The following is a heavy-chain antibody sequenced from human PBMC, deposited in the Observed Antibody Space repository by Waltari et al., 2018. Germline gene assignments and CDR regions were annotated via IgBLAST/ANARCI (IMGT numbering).Heavy chain of an antibody. V-gene: IGHV4-59*01. Sequence: QVQLQESGPSLLKPSETLSLLFTFSGGSISGFYWSWVRQPPGKGLDWIGYIYYTGRTNFNPSLKSRVTMSVDTSKNQFSLKLSSVTAADTAFYYCARGGGGDWEWFDPWGQGTLVTVSS. CDR3: ARGGGGDWEWFDP. J-gene: IGHJ5*02. CDR1: GGSISGFY. D-gene: IGHD2-21*02. CDR2: IYYTGRT.